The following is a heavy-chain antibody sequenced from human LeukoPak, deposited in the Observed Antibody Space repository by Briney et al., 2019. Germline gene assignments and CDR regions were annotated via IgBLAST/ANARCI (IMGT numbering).Heavy chain of an antibody. CDR1: GFNFNGHE. CDR3: AGTNYYGSGSAEYFQH. Sequence: GGSLRLSCAASGFNFNGHEMNWVRQAPGQGLEWIAYISGSGRSIYYADSVKGRFTISRDNPKNSLYLQMNSLRAEDTAVYYCAGTNYYGSGSAEYFQHWGQGTLVTVSS. CDR2: ISGSGRSI. D-gene: IGHD3-10*01. J-gene: IGHJ1*01. V-gene: IGHV3-48*03.